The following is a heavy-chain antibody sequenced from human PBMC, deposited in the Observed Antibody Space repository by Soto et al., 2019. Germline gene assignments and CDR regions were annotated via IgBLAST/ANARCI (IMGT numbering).Heavy chain of an antibody. CDR1: GYTFTDYD. CDR2: INAGNGNT. Sequence: ASVKVSCKASGYTFTDYDIHWVRQAPGQRLEWMGWINAGNGNTKYSQKFQGRVTITRDTSASTAYMELNSLRPDDTAMYYCARDGVSSTEYTWNYGTYFDYWGQGALVTVSS. CDR3: ARDGVSSTEYTWNYGTYFDY. V-gene: IGHV1-3*01. J-gene: IGHJ4*02. D-gene: IGHD1-7*01.